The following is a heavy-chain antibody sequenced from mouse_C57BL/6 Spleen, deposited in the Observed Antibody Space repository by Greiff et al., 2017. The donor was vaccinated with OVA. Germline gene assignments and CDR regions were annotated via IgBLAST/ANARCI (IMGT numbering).Heavy chain of an antibody. D-gene: IGHD4-1*02. V-gene: IGHV10-1*01. CDR1: GFSFNTYA. J-gene: IGHJ4*01. CDR2: IRSKSNNYAT. Sequence: EVQRVESGGGLVQPQGSLKLSCAASGFSFNTYAMNWVRQAPGKGLEWVARIRSKSNNYATYYDDSVKDRFTISRDDSESMLYLQMNNLKTEDTAVYYCVKSTWIYAMDYWGQGTSVTVSS. CDR3: VKSTWIYAMDY.